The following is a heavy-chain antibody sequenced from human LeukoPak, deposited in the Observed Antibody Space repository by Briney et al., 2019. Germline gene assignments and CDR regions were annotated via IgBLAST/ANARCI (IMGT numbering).Heavy chain of an antibody. D-gene: IGHD6-13*01. J-gene: IGHJ4*02. Sequence: GASLKISAQRPGYSFTTYRIAWVRRLPGKGLEGMGIIYPGDSDTRYSPSFQGQVTFSADKSISTAYLQWSSLKASDTAMYYCARRDTRIAAAQLDYWGQGTLVTVSS. CDR1: GYSFTTYR. CDR2: IYPGDSDT. V-gene: IGHV5-51*01. CDR3: ARRDTRIAAAQLDY.